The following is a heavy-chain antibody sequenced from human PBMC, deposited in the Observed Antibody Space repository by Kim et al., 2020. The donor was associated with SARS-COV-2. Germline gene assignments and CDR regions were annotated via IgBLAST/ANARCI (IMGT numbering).Heavy chain of an antibody. V-gene: IGHV1-58*02. D-gene: IGHD4-17*01. J-gene: IGHJ6*02. CDR3: AAHNDYGDYVDYYYGMDV. CDR1: GFTFTSSA. CDR2: IVVGSGNT. Sequence: SVKVSCKASGFTFTSSAMQWVRQARGQRLEWIGWIVVGSGNTNYAQKFQERVTITRDMSTSTAYMELSSLRSEDTAVYYCAAHNDYGDYVDYYYGMDVCGQGTTVTVSS.